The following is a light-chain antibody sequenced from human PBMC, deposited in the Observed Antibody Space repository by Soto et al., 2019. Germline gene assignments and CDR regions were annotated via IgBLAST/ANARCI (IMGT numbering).Light chain of an antibody. Sequence: DIQMTQSPSTLSASVGDRVTITCRASQSISSWLAWYQQKPGKAPKLLIYDASSLETAVPSRFSGSGSGTEFTLTISSLQADDFATYYCQQYHSYPLTFGGGTKVDIK. V-gene: IGKV1-5*01. CDR2: DAS. J-gene: IGKJ4*01. CDR1: QSISSW. CDR3: QQYHSYPLT.